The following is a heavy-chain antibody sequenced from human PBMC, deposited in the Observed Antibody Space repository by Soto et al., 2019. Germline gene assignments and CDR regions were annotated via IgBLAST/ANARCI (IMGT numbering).Heavy chain of an antibody. CDR2: IFSNDEK. CDR1: GFSLSNARMG. Sequence: QVTLKESGPVLVKPTETLTLTCTVSGFSLSNARMGVSWIRQPPGKAPEWLAHIFSNDEKSYSTSLKSRLTTSKDTSKSQVVLTMTNMDPVDTATYYCARATGVGATTYYFDYWGQGTLVTVSS. V-gene: IGHV2-26*01. D-gene: IGHD1-26*01. J-gene: IGHJ4*02. CDR3: ARATGVGATTYYFDY.